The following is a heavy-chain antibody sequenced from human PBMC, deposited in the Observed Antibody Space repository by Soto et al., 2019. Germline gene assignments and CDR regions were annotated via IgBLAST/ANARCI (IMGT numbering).Heavy chain of an antibody. V-gene: IGHV3-21*01. Sequence: EVQLVESGGGLVKPGGSLRLSCAASGFTFSSYSMNWVRQAPGKGLEWVSCISSSSSYIDYADSVKGRFTISRDNAKNSLHLQMNSLRAEGTAVYYCATGQYYYDSSGYRFDIWGQGTMVTVSS. CDR3: ATGQYYYDSSGYRFDI. J-gene: IGHJ3*02. D-gene: IGHD3-22*01. CDR1: GFTFSSYS. CDR2: ISSSSSYI.